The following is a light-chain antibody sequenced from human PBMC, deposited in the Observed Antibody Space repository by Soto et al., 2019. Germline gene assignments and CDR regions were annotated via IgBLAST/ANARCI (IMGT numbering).Light chain of an antibody. V-gene: IGLV2-11*01. CDR1: SIDAGGYNY. CDR2: DVN. CDR3: CSYTSTYTV. Sequence: QSVLTQPRSVSGSPGQSVTISCTGTSIDAGGYNYVSWYQQHPGKAPKLMIFDVNKRPSGVPDRFSGSKSGNTASLTISGLQAEDESDYYCCSYTSTYTVFGGGTQLTVL. J-gene: IGLJ2*01.